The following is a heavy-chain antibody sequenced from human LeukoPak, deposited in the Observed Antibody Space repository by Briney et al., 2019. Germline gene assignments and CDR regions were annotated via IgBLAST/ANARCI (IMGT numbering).Heavy chain of an antibody. CDR1: GFTFRAYS. CDR3: AKVDDYGDY. Sequence: GVSLRLSCAASGFTFRAYSMNGVRHARGKGVECVSYISSSGRTIYYADSVKRRFTISRDNDKNSMYLLMNSLKSEDTAVYYCAKVDDYGDYWGQGTLVTVSS. CDR2: ISSSGRTI. J-gene: IGHJ4*02. V-gene: IGHV3-48*01.